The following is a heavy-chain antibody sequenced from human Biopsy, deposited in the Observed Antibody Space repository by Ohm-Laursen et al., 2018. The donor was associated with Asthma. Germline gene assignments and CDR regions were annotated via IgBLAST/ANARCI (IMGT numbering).Heavy chain of an antibody. J-gene: IGHJ5*02. CDR1: GYNFNTSD. V-gene: IGHV1-8*01. Sequence: ASVKVSCKASGYNFNTSDINWVRQAPGQGLEWMGWMNPKSGNTGFAQKFKGRASLTRDSSTTTAYMELRSLRSDDTALYFCARGLRQSNWFDPWGQGTLVTVSS. D-gene: IGHD6-19*01. CDR3: ARGLRQSNWFDP. CDR2: MNPKSGNT.